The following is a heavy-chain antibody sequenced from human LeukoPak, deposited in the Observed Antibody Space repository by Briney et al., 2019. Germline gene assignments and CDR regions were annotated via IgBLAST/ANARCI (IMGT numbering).Heavy chain of an antibody. J-gene: IGHJ4*02. CDR2: IYYSGST. CDR3: ARSRATSAATSYPFDY. Sequence: SETLSLTCTVSGGSISSSSYYWGWIRQPPGKWLEWIGSIYYSGSTYYNPSLKSRVTISVDTSKNQFSLKLSSVTAADTAVYYCARSRATSAATSYPFDYWGQGTLVTVSS. D-gene: IGHD5-12*01. V-gene: IGHV4-39*07. CDR1: GGSISSSSYY.